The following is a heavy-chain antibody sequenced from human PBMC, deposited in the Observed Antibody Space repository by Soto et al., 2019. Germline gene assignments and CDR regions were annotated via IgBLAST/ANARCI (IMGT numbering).Heavy chain of an antibody. Sequence: ASVKVSCKASGGTFSSYAISWVRQAPGQGLEWMGGIIPIFGTANYAQKFQGRVTITADESTSTAYMELSSLRSEDTAVYYCGNPYSSSWYGTKRGYYYYGMDVWGQGTTVT. CDR3: GNPYSSSWYGTKRGYYYYGMDV. V-gene: IGHV1-69*13. D-gene: IGHD6-13*01. J-gene: IGHJ6*02. CDR1: GGTFSSYA. CDR2: IIPIFGTA.